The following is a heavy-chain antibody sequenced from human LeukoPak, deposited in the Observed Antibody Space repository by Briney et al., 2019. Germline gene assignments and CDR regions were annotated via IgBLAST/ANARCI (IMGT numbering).Heavy chain of an antibody. CDR2: IYPGDSDT. Sequence: GESLKISCKGSGYSFTSYWIGWVRQMPGKGLEWMGIIYPGDSDTRYSPSFQGQVTISADKSISTAYLQWSSLKASDTAMYYCARRYCSSTSCRYYFDYWGQGTLVTASS. D-gene: IGHD2-2*01. CDR1: GYSFTSYW. CDR3: ARRYCSSTSCRYYFDY. V-gene: IGHV5-51*01. J-gene: IGHJ4*02.